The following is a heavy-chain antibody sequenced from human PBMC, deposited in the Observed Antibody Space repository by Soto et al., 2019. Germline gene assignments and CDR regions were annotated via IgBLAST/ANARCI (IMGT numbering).Heavy chain of an antibody. CDR3: ARDRAVGRGVISHYYYYGMDV. CDR1: GYTFTSYA. Sequence: ASVKVSCKASGYTFTSYAMHWVRQAPGQRLEWMGWINAGNGNTKYSQKFQGRVTITRDTSASTAYMELSSLRSEDTAVYYCARDRAVGRGVISHYYYYGMDVWGQGTTATVSS. D-gene: IGHD3-10*01. J-gene: IGHJ6*02. V-gene: IGHV1-3*01. CDR2: INAGNGNT.